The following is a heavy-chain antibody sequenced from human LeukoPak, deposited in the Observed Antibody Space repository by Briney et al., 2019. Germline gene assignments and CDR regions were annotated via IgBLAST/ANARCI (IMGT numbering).Heavy chain of an antibody. V-gene: IGHV3-30*03. D-gene: IGHD2-15*01. Sequence: GGSLRLSCAASGFTFSSYGMHWVRQAPGKGLEWVAVISYDGSNKYYADSVKGRFTISRDNSKNTLYLQMNSLRAEDTAVYYCEGYCSGGSCYPDYWGQGTLVTVSS. J-gene: IGHJ4*02. CDR1: GFTFSSYG. CDR2: ISYDGSNK. CDR3: EGYCSGGSCYPDY.